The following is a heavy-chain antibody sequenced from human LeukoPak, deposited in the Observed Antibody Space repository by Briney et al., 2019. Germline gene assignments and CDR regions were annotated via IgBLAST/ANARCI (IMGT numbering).Heavy chain of an antibody. CDR1: GYNFTNYW. J-gene: IGHJ4*02. CDR2: IYPGDPDT. CDR3: AREYCSDGSCYLGYFDY. V-gene: IGHV5-51*01. Sequence: GESLKISCKTSGYNFTNYWIGWVRQMPWKGLEWMGIIYPGDPDTRYSPSFEGRVTISADKSITTASLQWGSLKASDTGMYYCAREYCSDGSCYLGYFDYWGQGTLVTVS. D-gene: IGHD2-15*01.